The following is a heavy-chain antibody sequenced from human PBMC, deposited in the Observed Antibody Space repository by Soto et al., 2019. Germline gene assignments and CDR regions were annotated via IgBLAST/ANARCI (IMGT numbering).Heavy chain of an antibody. CDR3: ARDYYDSSGNYYYYGMDV. CDR2: IIPIFGTA. J-gene: IGHJ6*02. V-gene: IGHV1-69*13. D-gene: IGHD3-22*01. Sequence: GASVKVSCKASGGTFSSYAISWVRQAPGQGLEWMGGIIPIFGTANYAQKFQGRVTITADESTSTAYMELSSLRSEDTAVYYCARDYYDSSGNYYYYGMDVWGQGTTVTVSS. CDR1: GGTFSSYA.